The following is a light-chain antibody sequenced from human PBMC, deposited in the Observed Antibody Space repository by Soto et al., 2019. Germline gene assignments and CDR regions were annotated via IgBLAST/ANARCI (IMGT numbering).Light chain of an antibody. CDR2: GVS. CDR3: QQYNNWLQT. J-gene: IGKJ1*01. CDR1: QSVGSN. V-gene: IGKV3-15*01. Sequence: DIVMTQSPATLSVSPGEGATLSCRASQSVGSNLAWYQQKPAQAPRLLIYGVSTRATGTPARFSGSGSGTEFTLTISSVQSEDFAVYYYQQYNNWLQTFGQGTKVDIK.